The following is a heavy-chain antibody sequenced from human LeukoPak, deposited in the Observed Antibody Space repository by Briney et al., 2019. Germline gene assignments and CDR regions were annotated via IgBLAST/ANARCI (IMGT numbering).Heavy chain of an antibody. D-gene: IGHD5-18*01. Sequence: GGSLRLSCAASGFTFSGCGMHWVRQAPGKGLEWVAFIWYDGRDKYYVDSVKGRFTISRDDSKNTLYLQMNSLRAEDTAMYYCAKDPYSYGSYFDYWGQGTLVTVSS. J-gene: IGHJ4*02. CDR1: GFTFSGCG. CDR3: AKDPYSYGSYFDY. CDR2: IWYDGRDK. V-gene: IGHV3-30*02.